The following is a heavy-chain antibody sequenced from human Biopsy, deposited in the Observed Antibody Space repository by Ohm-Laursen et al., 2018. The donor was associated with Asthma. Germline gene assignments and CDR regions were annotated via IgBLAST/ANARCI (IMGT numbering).Heavy chain of an antibody. D-gene: IGHD3-22*01. CDR3: AKITTDRQKANNWFDP. CDR1: GFAFNNSS. Sequence: SLRLSCAAGFAFNNSSMTWVRQAPGKGLEWVSSISASGVRTFYADSVKGRFTVSRDSSRNTLYLQLSTLRVEDTAVYFCAKITTDRQKANNWFDPWGQGTLVTVSS. CDR2: ISASGVRT. V-gene: IGHV3-23*01. J-gene: IGHJ5*02.